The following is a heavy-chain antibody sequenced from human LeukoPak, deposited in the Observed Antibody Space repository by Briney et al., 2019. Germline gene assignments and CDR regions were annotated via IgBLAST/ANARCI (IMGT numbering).Heavy chain of an antibody. CDR1: GCTFTSYD. CDR3: ASAAAGRNDAFDI. Sequence: GASVKVSCKASGCTFTSYDINWVRQATGQGLEWVGWMNPNSGNTGYAQKFQGRVTMTRNTSISTAYMELSSLRSEDTAVYYCASAAAGRNDAFDIWGQGTMVTVSS. J-gene: IGHJ3*02. V-gene: IGHV1-8*01. CDR2: MNPNSGNT. D-gene: IGHD6-13*01.